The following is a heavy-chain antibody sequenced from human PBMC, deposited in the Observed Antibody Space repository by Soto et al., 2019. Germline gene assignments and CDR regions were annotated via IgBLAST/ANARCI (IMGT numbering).Heavy chain of an antibody. J-gene: IGHJ6*02. CDR2: INPNDGST. V-gene: IGHV1-46*01. D-gene: IGHD3-3*01. CDR1: GYTFSNYY. Sequence: QVQLVQSGAEVKKPGASVTVYCKASGYTFSNYYIHWVRQPPGQGLEWMGIINPNDGSTTYAQKCVGRVTMTRDTSTGTVYVELISLTSGDTALFDGAREGWFSALRFPVGLDVWGQGTTVTVSS. CDR3: AREGWFSALRFPVGLDV.